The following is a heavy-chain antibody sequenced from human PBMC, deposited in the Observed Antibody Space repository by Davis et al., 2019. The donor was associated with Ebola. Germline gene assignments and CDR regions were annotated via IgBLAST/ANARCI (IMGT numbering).Heavy chain of an antibody. V-gene: IGHV3-23*01. CDR1: GFTFSSYA. Sequence: PGGSLRLSCAASGFTFSSYAMSWVRQAPGKGLEWVSAISGSGGSTYYADSVKGRFTISRDNSKNTLYLQMNSLRAEDTAVYYCAKAPCSSTSCFKTWFDPWGQGTLVTVSS. CDR2: ISGSGGST. CDR3: AKAPCSSTSCFKTWFDP. D-gene: IGHD2-2*01. J-gene: IGHJ5*02.